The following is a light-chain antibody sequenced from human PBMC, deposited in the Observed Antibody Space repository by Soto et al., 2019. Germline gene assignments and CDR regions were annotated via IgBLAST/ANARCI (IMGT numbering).Light chain of an antibody. CDR3: QQYGRSPL. Sequence: EFVLTQSPGTLSLSPGETATLSCRASESIINDYSAWYQQRPGQPPRLLIYATSKRAPGIPDRFSGSGSGTAFTLTISRLEPEDFAVYYCQQYGRSPLFGQGTRLEIK. V-gene: IGKV3-20*01. CDR2: ATS. CDR1: ESIINDY. J-gene: IGKJ5*01.